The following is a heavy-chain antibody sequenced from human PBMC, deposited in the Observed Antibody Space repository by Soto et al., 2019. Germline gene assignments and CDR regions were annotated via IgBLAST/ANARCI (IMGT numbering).Heavy chain of an antibody. J-gene: IGHJ6*02. CDR2: ISGSGGST. CDR3: AKEVYSSSWPYYYYGMDV. V-gene: IGHV3-23*01. D-gene: IGHD6-13*01. CDR1: GFTFSSYA. Sequence: GGSLRLSCAASGFTFSSYAMSWVRQAPGKGLEWVSAISGSGGSTYYADSVKGRFTISRDNSKNTLYLQMNSLRAEDTAVYYCAKEVYSSSWPYYYYGMDVWGQGTTVTVSS.